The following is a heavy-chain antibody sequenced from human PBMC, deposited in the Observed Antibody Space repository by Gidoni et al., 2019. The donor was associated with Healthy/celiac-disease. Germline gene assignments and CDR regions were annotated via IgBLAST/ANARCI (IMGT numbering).Heavy chain of an antibody. D-gene: IGHD5-18*01. CDR3: AKDSRDTAMARNAFDI. Sequence: EVQLLESGGGLVQPGGSLRLSCAASGFTFSSYAMSWVRQAPGKGLEWVSAISGSGGSTYYADSVKGRFTISRDNSKNTLYLQMNSLRAEDTAVYYCAKDSRDTAMARNAFDIWGQGTMVTVSS. V-gene: IGHV3-23*01. J-gene: IGHJ3*02. CDR1: GFTFSSYA. CDR2: ISGSGGST.